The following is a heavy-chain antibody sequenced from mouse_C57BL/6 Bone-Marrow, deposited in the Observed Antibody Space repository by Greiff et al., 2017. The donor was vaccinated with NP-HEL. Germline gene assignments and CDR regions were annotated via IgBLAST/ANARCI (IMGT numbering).Heavy chain of an antibody. J-gene: IGHJ2*01. CDR3: ARARGGVSSDD. V-gene: IGHV1-55*01. CDR2: IYPGSGST. CDR1: GYTFTSYW. Sequence: QVQLQQPGAELVKPGASVKMSCKASGYTFTSYWITWVKQRPGQGLEWIGDIYPGSGSTNYNEKFKSKATLTVDTSSNTAYMQLSSLTSEDSAVYYCARARGGVSSDDWGQGTTLTVSS.